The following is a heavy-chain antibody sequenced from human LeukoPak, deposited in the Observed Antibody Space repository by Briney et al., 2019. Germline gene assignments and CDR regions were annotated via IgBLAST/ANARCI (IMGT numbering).Heavy chain of an antibody. V-gene: IGHV1-2*02. CDR2: INPNSGGT. J-gene: IGHJ5*02. Sequence: ASVKVSCKASGYTFTGYYMHWVRQAPGQGLEWMGWINPNSGGTNYAQKFQGRVTMTRDTSISTAYMELSRLRSDDSAVYYCASLHYGPTPDWFDPWGQGTLVTVSS. CDR3: ASLHYGPTPDWFDP. D-gene: IGHD4-17*01. CDR1: GYTFTGYY.